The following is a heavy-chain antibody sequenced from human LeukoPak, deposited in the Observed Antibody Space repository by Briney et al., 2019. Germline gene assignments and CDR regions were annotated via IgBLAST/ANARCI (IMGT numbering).Heavy chain of an antibody. CDR2: ISGSGGST. CDR1: GFTFSSYA. D-gene: IGHD3-22*01. Sequence: GGSLRLSCAASGFTFSSYAMSWVRQAPGKGLEWVSAISGSGGSTYYAGSVKGRFTISRDNSKNTLYLQVSSLRAEDTAVYYCAKEPYYYDSSGLSDYWGQGTLVTVSS. J-gene: IGHJ4*02. V-gene: IGHV3-23*01. CDR3: AKEPYYYDSSGLSDY.